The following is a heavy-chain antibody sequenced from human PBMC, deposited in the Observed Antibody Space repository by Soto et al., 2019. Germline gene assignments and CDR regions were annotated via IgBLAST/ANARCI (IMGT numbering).Heavy chain of an antibody. J-gene: IGHJ4*02. CDR2: INHSGST. CDR3: ARGLMAARRPY. D-gene: IGHD6-6*01. CDR1: GWSFSAYY. Sequence: SETLSLTCAVYGWSFSAYYWSWIRQPPEKGLEWIGEINHSGSTNYNPSLKSRVTISVDTSKNQFSLNLRSVTAADTAVYYCARGLMAARRPYWGQGTLVTVSS. V-gene: IGHV4-34*01.